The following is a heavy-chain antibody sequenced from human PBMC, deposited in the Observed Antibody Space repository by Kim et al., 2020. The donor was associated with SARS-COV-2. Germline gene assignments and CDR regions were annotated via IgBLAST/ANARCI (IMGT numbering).Heavy chain of an antibody. Sequence: GGSLRLSCAASGFSFSTYSMTWVRQAPGRGPEWVADISASGHSAHYADSVKGRFTISRGSSKNTLYLQMDSLRAEDTAVYYCAKGRQWLRGGWFDPWGQGNLVTVYS. J-gene: IGHJ5*02. V-gene: IGHV3-23*01. CDR1: GFSFSTYS. CDR2: ISASGHSA. CDR3: AKGRQWLRGGWFDP. D-gene: IGHD6-19*01.